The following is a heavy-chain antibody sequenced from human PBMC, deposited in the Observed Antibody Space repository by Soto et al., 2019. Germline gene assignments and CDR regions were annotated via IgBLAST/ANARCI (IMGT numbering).Heavy chain of an antibody. Sequence: QVQLQESGPGLVKPSQTLSLTCTVSGGSISSGGYYWSWIRQHPGKGLEWIGYIYYSGSTYYNPSLKSRVXIXVXMSKNQFSLKLSSVTAADTAVYYCARGMTTVTTLDYWGQGTLVTVSS. CDR3: ARGMTTVTTLDY. J-gene: IGHJ4*02. D-gene: IGHD4-17*01. CDR1: GGSISSGGYY. CDR2: IYYSGST. V-gene: IGHV4-31*03.